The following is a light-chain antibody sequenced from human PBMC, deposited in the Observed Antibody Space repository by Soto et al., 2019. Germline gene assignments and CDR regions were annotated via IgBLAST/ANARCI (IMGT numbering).Light chain of an antibody. CDR2: DVS. V-gene: IGKV3-20*01. Sequence: DIVLTQSPGTLSLSPGERATLSCRSSQSVSSNYLAWYQQKPDQAPRLVIYDVSGRATGIPDRFSGSGSGTAFTLTISSLEPEDSAVYYCQQYGSAPTFGQGTKVEIK. J-gene: IGKJ1*01. CDR1: QSVSSNY. CDR3: QQYGSAPT.